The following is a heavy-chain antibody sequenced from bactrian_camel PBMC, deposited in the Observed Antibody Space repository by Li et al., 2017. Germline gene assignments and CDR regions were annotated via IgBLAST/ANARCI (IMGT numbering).Heavy chain of an antibody. V-gene: IGHV3-3*01. CDR1: AYGDTYNC. Sequence: HVQLVESGGGSVQAGGSLRLSCQASAYGDTYNCIGWFRQAPGKEREGVAMIYMIGGSTYYVDSVEGRFTISQDNAKNTAYLEMNSLKPEDTAMYHCAANSVCLPATIATIDSVYDYNYSSQGTQVTVS. D-gene: IGHD4*01. CDR2: IYMIGGST. J-gene: IGHJ4*01.